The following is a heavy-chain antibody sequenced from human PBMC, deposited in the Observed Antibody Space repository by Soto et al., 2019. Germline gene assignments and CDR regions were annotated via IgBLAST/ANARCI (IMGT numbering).Heavy chain of an antibody. CDR2: ISAYNGNT. V-gene: IGHV1-18*04. J-gene: IGHJ5*02. CDR3: AREEISAYCSGGSCYLGWFDP. CDR1: GYTFTSYG. D-gene: IGHD2-15*01. Sequence: ASVKVSCKASGYTFTSYGISWVRQAPGQGLEWMGWISAYNGNTNYAQKLQGRVTMTTDTSTSTAYMELRSLRSDDTAVYYCAREEISAYCSGGSCYLGWFDPWGQGTLVTVSS.